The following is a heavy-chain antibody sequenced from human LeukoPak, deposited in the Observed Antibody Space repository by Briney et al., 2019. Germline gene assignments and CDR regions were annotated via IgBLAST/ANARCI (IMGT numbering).Heavy chain of an antibody. J-gene: IGHJ5*02. CDR1: GYSISSGYY. D-gene: IGHD3-22*01. CDR2: IYHSGST. V-gene: IGHV4-38-2*02. CDR3: ASLKGQMIVGAP. Sequence: PSETLSLTCTVSGYSISSGYYWGWIRQPPGKGLEWIGSIYHSGSTYYNPSLKSRVTISVDTSKNQFSLKLSSVTAADTAVYYCASLKGQMIVGAPWGQGTLVTVSS.